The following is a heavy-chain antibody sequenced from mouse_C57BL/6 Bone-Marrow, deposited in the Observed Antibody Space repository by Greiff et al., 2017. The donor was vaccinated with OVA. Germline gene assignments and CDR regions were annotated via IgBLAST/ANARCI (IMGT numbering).Heavy chain of an antibody. V-gene: IGHV1-50*01. D-gene: IGHD1-1*01. J-gene: IGHJ3*01. Sequence: QVQLQQPGAELVKPGASVKLSCKASGYTFTSYWMQWVKQRPGQGLEWIGEIDPSDSYTNYNQKFKGKATLTVDTSSSTAYMQLSSLTSEDSAVYYCARFITTVGGCDYWGQGTLVTVSA. CDR1: GYTFTSYW. CDR2: IDPSDSYT. CDR3: ARFITTVGGCDY.